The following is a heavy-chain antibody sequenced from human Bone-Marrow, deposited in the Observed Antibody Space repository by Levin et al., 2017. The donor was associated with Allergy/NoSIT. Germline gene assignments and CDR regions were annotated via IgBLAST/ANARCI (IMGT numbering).Heavy chain of an antibody. CDR3: ATDVIYRRAALLGY. V-gene: IGHV1-69*13. CDR1: GGTFSSDA. CDR2: IIPISGTP. J-gene: IGHJ4*02. D-gene: IGHD2/OR15-2a*01. Sequence: SVKVSCKASGGTFSSDAVSWVRQAPGQGLEWMGGIIPISGTPNYAPKYQGRLTITADESLITIDMELRSLRSEDTAIYYCATDVIYRRAALLGYWGQGTLLTVSS.